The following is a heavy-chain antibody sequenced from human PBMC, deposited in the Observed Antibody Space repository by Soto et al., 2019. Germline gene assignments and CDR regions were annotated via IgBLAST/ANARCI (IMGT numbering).Heavy chain of an antibody. V-gene: IGHV1-3*01. D-gene: IGHD5-12*01. J-gene: IGHJ6*03. CDR1: GYTVNSYA. CDR3: ARGGSGYDYYYYYMDV. CDR2: INAGNGNT. Sequence: ASVKNSCKASGYTVNSYAMHWVRHAPGQRLEWMGWINAGNGNTKYSQEFQGRVTITRDTSASTAYMELSSLRSEDTAVYYCARGGSGYDYYYYYMDVWGKGTSVTVSS.